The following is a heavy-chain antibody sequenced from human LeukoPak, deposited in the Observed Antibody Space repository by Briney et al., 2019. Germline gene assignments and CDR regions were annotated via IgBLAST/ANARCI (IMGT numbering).Heavy chain of an antibody. D-gene: IGHD6-19*01. J-gene: IGHJ4*02. CDR3: ASCPSGYSSGLCYFDY. CDR1: GFTFNNYD. V-gene: IGHV3-33*01. Sequence: SLRLSCAASGFTFNNYDMHWVRQAPGKGLESVPVIWYDGSNKYYAEPVKGRSTIYRDNSKNTLYLQMNSLRVEDTAVYYCASCPSGYSSGLCYFDYWGQGTLVTVAS. CDR2: IWYDGSNK.